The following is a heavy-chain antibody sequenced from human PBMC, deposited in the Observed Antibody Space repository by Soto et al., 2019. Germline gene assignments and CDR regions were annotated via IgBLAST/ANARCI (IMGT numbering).Heavy chain of an antibody. J-gene: IGHJ4*02. CDR1: GGSISSYY. Sequence: SETLSLTCTVSGGSISSYYWSWIRQPPGKGLEWIGYIYYSGSTNYNPSLKSRVTISVDTSKNQFSLKLSSVTAADTAVYYCARAYSSGWWGADYWGQGTLVTVSS. V-gene: IGHV4-59*01. D-gene: IGHD6-19*01. CDR2: IYYSGST. CDR3: ARAYSSGWWGADY.